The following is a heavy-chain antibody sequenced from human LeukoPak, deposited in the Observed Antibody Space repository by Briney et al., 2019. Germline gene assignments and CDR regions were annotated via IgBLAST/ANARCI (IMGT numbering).Heavy chain of an antibody. CDR3: ARGGTFPIFDY. CDR2: IYSGGST. CDR1: GFTVSSNY. Sequence: GGSLRLSCAASGFTVSSNYMSWVRQAPGKELEWVSVIYSGGSTYYADSVKGRFTISRDNSKNTLYLQMNSLRAEDTAVYYCARGGTFPIFDYWGQGTLVTVSS. J-gene: IGHJ4*02. D-gene: IGHD2-15*01. V-gene: IGHV3-53*01.